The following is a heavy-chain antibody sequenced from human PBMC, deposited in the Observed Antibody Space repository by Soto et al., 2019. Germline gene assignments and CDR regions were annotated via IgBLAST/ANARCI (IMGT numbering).Heavy chain of an antibody. J-gene: IGHJ4*02. Sequence: QVQLQESGPGLVNPSQTLSLTCTVSVGSISTGGYYWTWIGQHPGKGLEWIGYISYSGSTYYNASLKSRVTISVDTSKTQFSLKLSSVTAADTAVYYCARGLSGTLFDNWGQGTLVTVSS. CDR2: ISYSGST. CDR1: VGSISTGGYY. V-gene: IGHV4-31*03. CDR3: ARGLSGTLFDN. D-gene: IGHD3-10*01.